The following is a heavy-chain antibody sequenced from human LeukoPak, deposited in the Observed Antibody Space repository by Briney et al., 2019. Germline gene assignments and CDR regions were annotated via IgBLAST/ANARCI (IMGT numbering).Heavy chain of an antibody. CDR1: GFTFSSYA. J-gene: IGHJ4*02. CDR3: AKLDTPAAIAPYYFDY. D-gene: IGHD2-2*01. Sequence: PGGSLRLSCAASGFTFSSYAMSWVSQAPGKGLEWVSTISGSGGRTYYADSVKGRFTISRDNSKNTLYLQMNSLRAEDTAVYYCAKLDTPAAIAPYYFDYWGRGTLVTVSS. CDR2: ISGSGGRT. V-gene: IGHV3-23*01.